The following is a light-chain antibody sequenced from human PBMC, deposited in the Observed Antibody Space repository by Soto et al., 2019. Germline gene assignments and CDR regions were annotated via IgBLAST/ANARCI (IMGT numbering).Light chain of an antibody. V-gene: IGLV2-8*01. CDR2: EVS. CDR3: SSYAGSNNVV. Sequence: QSALTQPPSASGSLGQSVTISCTGTSSDVGGYNYVSWYQQHPGKAPKFMIFEVSKRPSGVPDRFSGSKSDNTASLTVSGLQAEDEAEYYCSSYAGSNNVVFGGGTKLTVL. J-gene: IGLJ2*01. CDR1: SSDVGGYNY.